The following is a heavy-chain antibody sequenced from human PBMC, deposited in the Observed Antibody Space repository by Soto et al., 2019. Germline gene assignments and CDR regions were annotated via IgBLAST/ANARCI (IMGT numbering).Heavy chain of an antibody. CDR2: ISAYNGNT. J-gene: IGHJ6*02. CDR1: GYTFTSYG. CDR3: ARDRDCSSTSCLFYYYYYGMDV. Sequence: QVQLVQSGAEVKKPGASVKVSCKASGYTFTSYGISWVRQAPGQGLEWMGWISAYNGNTNDAQKLQGRVTMTTDTSTSTAYMELRSLRSDDTAVYYCARDRDCSSTSCLFYYYYYGMDVWGQGTTVTVSS. D-gene: IGHD2-2*01. V-gene: IGHV1-18*01.